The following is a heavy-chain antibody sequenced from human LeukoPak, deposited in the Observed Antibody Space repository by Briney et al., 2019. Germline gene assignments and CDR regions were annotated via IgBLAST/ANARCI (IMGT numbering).Heavy chain of an antibody. CDR2: IYPGDSDT. J-gene: IGHJ4*02. Sequence: GESLKISCKGSGYSFTSYWIGWVRQMPGKGLEWMGIIYPGDSDTKYSPSFQGQVTISADKSISTAYLQWGSLKASDTAIYYCARAYSSDWYVDYWGQGTLVTVSS. V-gene: IGHV5-51*01. CDR1: GYSFTSYW. D-gene: IGHD6-19*01. CDR3: ARAYSSDWYVDY.